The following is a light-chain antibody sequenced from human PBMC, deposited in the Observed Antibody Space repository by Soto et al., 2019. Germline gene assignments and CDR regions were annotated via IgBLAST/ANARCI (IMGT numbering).Light chain of an antibody. CDR2: WAA. J-gene: IGKJ5*01. V-gene: IGKV4-1*01. CDR3: QQYPTLPIT. CDR1: QSLLHGSDNRNN. Sequence: IVLTQSPDSLGVSLGARATISCRSSQSLLHGSDNRNNLTWFQHKPGQPPVLLVYWAATRESGVPDRFSGSGSDTDFTLTIPSLQAEDVAVYYCQQYPTLPITFGQGTRLDIK.